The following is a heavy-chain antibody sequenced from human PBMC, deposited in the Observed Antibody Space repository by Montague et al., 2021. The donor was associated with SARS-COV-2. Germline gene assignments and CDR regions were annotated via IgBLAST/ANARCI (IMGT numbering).Heavy chain of an antibody. J-gene: IGHJ2*01. V-gene: IGHV2-5*02. D-gene: IGHD3-9*01. Sequence: PALVKPTQTLTLTCTFSGFSLSTSGVGVGWIRQPPGKALERLALIYWDDDKRYSPSLKSRLTITKDTSKNQVVLTMTNMDPVDTATYYCAHKTGLRYFDWLFQTNPTGGYFDLWGRGTLVTVSS. CDR1: GFSLSTSGVG. CDR3: AHKTGLRYFDWLFQTNPTGGYFDL. CDR2: IYWDDDK.